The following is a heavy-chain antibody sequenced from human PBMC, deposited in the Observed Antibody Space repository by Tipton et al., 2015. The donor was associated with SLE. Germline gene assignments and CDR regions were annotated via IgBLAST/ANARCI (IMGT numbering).Heavy chain of an antibody. V-gene: IGHV1-46*01. CDR1: GGTFSSYA. CDR3: ARDGTRDY. CDR2: INPSGGST. D-gene: IGHD1-14*01. J-gene: IGHJ4*02. Sequence: QLVQSGAEVKKPGSSVKVSCKASGGTFSSYAISWVRQAPGQGLEWMGIINPSGGSTSYAQKFQGRVTMTRDTSTSTVYMELSSLRSEDTAVYYCARDGTRDYWGQGTLVTVSS.